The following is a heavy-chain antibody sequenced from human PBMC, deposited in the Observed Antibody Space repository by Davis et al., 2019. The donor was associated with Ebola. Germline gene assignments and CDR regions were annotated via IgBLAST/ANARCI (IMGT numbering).Heavy chain of an antibody. V-gene: IGHV3-64*01. CDR2: ISTNGGST. Sequence: GESLKISCAASGITFSSYAMHWVRQAPGKGLEYVSAISTNGGSTYYANSVKGRFTISRDNSKNTLYLQMGSLRAEDMAVYYCARGGMVTATQFDYWGQGTLVTVSS. CDR1: GITFSSYA. CDR3: ARGGMVTATQFDY. D-gene: IGHD2-21*02. J-gene: IGHJ4*02.